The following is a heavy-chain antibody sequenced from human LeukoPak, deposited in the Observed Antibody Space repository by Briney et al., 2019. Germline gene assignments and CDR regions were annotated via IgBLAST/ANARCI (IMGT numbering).Heavy chain of an antibody. CDR3: ATGGSRDRQWPTYYYYYYGMDV. CDR2: INHSGST. D-gene: IGHD6-19*01. V-gene: IGHV4-34*01. CDR1: GGSFSGYY. Sequence: SETLSLTCAVYGGSFSGYYWSWSRQPPGKGLGWIGEINHSGSTNYNPSLKSRVTISVDTSKNQFSRKLSSVAAADTAVYYCATGGSRDRQWPTYYYYYYGMDVWGQGTTVTVSS. J-gene: IGHJ6*02.